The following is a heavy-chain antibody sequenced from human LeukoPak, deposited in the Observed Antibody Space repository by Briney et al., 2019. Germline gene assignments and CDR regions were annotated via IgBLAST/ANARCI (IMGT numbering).Heavy chain of an antibody. CDR3: ARGKSRGSHIDY. CDR1: GFTFGDYA. Sequence: GSLRLSCTASGFTFGDYAMSWFRQAPGKGLEWIGSIYHSESTYYNPSLKSRVTISIDTSKNQFSLKLSSVTAADTAIYFCARGKSRGSHIDYWGQGTLVTVSS. V-gene: IGHV4-38-2*02. D-gene: IGHD1-26*01. J-gene: IGHJ4*02. CDR2: IYHSEST.